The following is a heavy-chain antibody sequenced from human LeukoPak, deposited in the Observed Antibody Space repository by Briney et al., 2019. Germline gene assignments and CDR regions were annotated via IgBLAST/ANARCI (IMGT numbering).Heavy chain of an antibody. CDR1: GGSISSGGYS. V-gene: IGHV4-30-2*01. Sequence: TLSLTCAVSGGSISSGGYSWSWIRQPPGKGLEWIGYIYHSGSTYYNPSLKSRVTISVDRSKNQFSLKLSSVTAADTAVYYCAREVRFGDLKGAFDIWGQGTMVTVSS. CDR3: AREVRFGDLKGAFDI. D-gene: IGHD3-10*01. J-gene: IGHJ3*02. CDR2: IYHSGST.